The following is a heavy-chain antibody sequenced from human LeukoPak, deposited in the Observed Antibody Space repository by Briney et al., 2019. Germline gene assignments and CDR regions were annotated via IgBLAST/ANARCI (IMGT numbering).Heavy chain of an antibody. CDR3: ARQKSGYTDDYYYYLDV. D-gene: IGHD5-18*01. J-gene: IGHJ6*03. Sequence: GESLKISCKASGYKFTDYWIAWVRQVPGKGLEWMGIIYPGDSETKYSPSFEGLVTISADKSINIASLQWSSLKASDTAIYYCARQKSGYTDDYYYYLDVWGEGTTITVSS. CDR1: GYKFTDYW. CDR2: IYPGDSET. V-gene: IGHV5-51*01.